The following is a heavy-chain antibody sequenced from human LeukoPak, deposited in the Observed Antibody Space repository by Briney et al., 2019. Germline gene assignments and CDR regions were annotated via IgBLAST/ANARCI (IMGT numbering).Heavy chain of an antibody. CDR3: ARAPSGCGGTCPSDH. D-gene: IGHD2-15*01. J-gene: IGHJ4*02. CDR1: GGSISGYF. V-gene: IGHV4-4*07. CDR2: IHDNGDS. Sequence: PSETLSLTCTVSGGSISGYFWSWIRQPAGKGLEGIGRIHDNGDSNHNPSLKSRVTMALDTSGNQVSLELTSVTAADTAVYYCARAPSGCGGTCPSDHWGPGTLVTVPS.